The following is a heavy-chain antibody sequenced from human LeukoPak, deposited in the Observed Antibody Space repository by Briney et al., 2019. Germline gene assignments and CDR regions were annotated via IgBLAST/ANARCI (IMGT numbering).Heavy chain of an antibody. CDR1: VGSVSSGSYY. CDR3: ARGEVDPYFDY. Sequence: SETLSLTCTVSVGSVSSGSYYWRWIRQPPGEGLEWSGYIYYSGSTDYNPSLKSRVTISVDTSKNQFSLKLSSVTAADTAVYYCARGEVDPYFDYWGQGTLVTVSS. CDR2: IYYSGST. J-gene: IGHJ4*02. D-gene: IGHD1-26*01. V-gene: IGHV4-61*01.